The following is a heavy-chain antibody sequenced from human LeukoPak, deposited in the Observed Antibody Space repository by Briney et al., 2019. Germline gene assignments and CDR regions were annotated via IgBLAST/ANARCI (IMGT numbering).Heavy chain of an antibody. J-gene: IGHJ5*02. Sequence: SETLSLTCTVSGGSIRSTSYYWGGIRQPPGKGLEWLGSVHHSGSTYDNPSLKSRVTISVDTSKNQFSLKLISVTAADTAVYYCARRSTVAGRGRFDPWGQGTLVTVSS. V-gene: IGHV4-39*01. D-gene: IGHD6-19*01. CDR2: VHHSGST. CDR3: ARRSTVAGRGRFDP. CDR1: GGSIRSTSYY.